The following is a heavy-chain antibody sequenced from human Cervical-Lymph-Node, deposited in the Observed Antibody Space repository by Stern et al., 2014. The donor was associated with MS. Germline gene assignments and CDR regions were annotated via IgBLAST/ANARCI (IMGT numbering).Heavy chain of an antibody. CDR2: IIPIFGTP. V-gene: IGHV1-69*01. Sequence: QVQLVQSGAEVKKPGSSVKVSCKASGGTFSTQAINWVRQAPGQGLEWVGGIIPIFGTPNYAQKVQDRVTITEDESTSTAYMALSSLRSEDTAVYYCATPSTVTVGGMDVWGQGTTVTVSS. D-gene: IGHD4-17*01. J-gene: IGHJ6*02. CDR3: ATPSTVTVGGMDV. CDR1: GGTFSTQA.